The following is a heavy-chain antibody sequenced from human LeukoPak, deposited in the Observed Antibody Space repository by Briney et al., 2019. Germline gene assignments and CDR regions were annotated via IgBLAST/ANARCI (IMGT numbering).Heavy chain of an antibody. CDR2: IYHSGST. Sequence: PSETLSLTCAVSGGSISSSNWWSWVRQPPGKGLEWIGEIYHSGSTNYSPSLESRVTMSLDKSKNQFSLTLSSVTAADTAVYYCARDVGYLDIWGQGTMVTVSS. CDR3: ARDVGYLDI. CDR1: GGSISSSNW. J-gene: IGHJ3*02. V-gene: IGHV4-4*02. D-gene: IGHD1-26*01.